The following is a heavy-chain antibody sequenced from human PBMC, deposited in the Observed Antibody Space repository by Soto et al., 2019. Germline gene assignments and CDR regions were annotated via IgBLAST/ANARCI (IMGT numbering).Heavy chain of an antibody. CDR3: AAAGAIVGATGYYFDY. Sequence: PSETLSLTCTVSGGSISSYYWSWIRQPPGKGLEWIGYIYYSGSTNYNPSLKSRVTISVDTSKNQFSLKLSSVTAADTAVYYCAAAGAIVGATGYYFDYWGQGTLVTV. CDR1: GGSISSYY. CDR2: IYYSGST. D-gene: IGHD1-26*01. V-gene: IGHV4-59*01. J-gene: IGHJ4*02.